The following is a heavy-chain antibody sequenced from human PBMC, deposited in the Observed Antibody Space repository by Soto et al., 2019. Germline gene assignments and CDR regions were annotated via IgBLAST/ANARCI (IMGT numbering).Heavy chain of an antibody. J-gene: IGHJ4*02. CDR1: GYTFTTYA. CDR2: INAANGNT. D-gene: IGHD3-22*01. CDR3: ARDQGYYDSSGYYYY. V-gene: IGHV1-3*05. Sequence: QVQLVQSGDEEKKPGASVKVSCKASGYTFTTYAIHWVLQAPGQRLEWMGWINAANGNTRYSQKLQGRVTIARDTSASTAYMELSSLRTEDTAVYYCARDQGYYDSSGYYYYWGQGTLVTVSS.